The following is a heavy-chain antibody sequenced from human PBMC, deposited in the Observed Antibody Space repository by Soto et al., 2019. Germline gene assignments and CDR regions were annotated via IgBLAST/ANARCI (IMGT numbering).Heavy chain of an antibody. J-gene: IGHJ6*02. CDR1: GFTFSSYG. V-gene: IGHV3-33*01. CDR3: ARELRFDITYGMDV. D-gene: IGHD3-3*01. CDR2: IWYDGSNK. Sequence: QVQLVESGGGVVQPGRSLRLSCAASGFTFSSYGMHWVRQAPGKGLEWVAVIWYDGSNKYYADSVKGRFTISRDNSKNTLYRQMNSLRAEDTAVYYCARELRFDITYGMDVWGQGTTVTVSS.